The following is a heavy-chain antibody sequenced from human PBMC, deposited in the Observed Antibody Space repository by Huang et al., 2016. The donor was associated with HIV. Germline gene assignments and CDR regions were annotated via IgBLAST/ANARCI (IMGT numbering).Heavy chain of an antibody. CDR3: ARAPEFGNYEFDQ. D-gene: IGHD4-4*01. V-gene: IGHV3-30-3*01. J-gene: IGHJ4*02. CDR2: KSYDGTRK. Sequence: QVQLVESGGGVVQPGRSLRLSCVASGFSFSNYAVHWVRQAPGKGLEWVAVKSYDGTRKSYADSGKGRFTVSRDNSKNTAYVQMNNPRGGDTAVYYCARAPEFGNYEFDQWGLGTLVTVSS. CDR1: GFSFSNYA.